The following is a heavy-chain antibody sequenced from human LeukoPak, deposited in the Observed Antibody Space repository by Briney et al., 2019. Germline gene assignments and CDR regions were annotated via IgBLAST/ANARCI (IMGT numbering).Heavy chain of an antibody. CDR1: GDSISRGNY. CDR2: IYQSGIT. J-gene: IGHJ4*02. Sequence: PSETLSLTCGVSGDSISRGNYWNWVRQFPGKGLEWSGDIYQSGITNYNPSLKSRVTMSLDKSKNEFSLSLHSVTAADTAVYFCARDPRPRGGWFCFDYWGQGILVTVSS. CDR3: ARDPRPRGGWFCFDY. V-gene: IGHV4-4*02. D-gene: IGHD6-19*01.